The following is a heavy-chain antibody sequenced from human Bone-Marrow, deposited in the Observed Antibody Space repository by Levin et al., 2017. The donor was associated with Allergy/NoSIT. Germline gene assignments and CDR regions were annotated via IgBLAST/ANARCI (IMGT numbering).Heavy chain of an antibody. Sequence: TGGSLRLSCLGSGFTFGGYSMNWVRQAPGEGPEWISNVDGAAEKVYYAQSVKGRFTISRDNAKNSLFLQMDSLRVDDTATYFCARALTHADWYFDLWGRGTLVSVSS. V-gene: IGHV3-21*05. CDR2: VDGAAEKV. CDR3: ARALTHADWYFDL. CDR1: GFTFGGYS. J-gene: IGHJ2*01. D-gene: IGHD2-21*02.